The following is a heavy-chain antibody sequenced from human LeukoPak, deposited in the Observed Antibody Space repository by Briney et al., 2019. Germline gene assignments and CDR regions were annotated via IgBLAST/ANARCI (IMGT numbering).Heavy chain of an antibody. CDR1: GFTFSSYA. CDR3: AKDPRSGWYAEYFQH. Sequence: GGSLRLSCAASGFTFSSYAMSWVRQAPGKGLEWVSAISGSGGSTYYADSVKGRFTISRDNSKNTLYLQTNSLRVEDTAVYYCAKDPRSGWYAEYFQHWGQGALVTVSS. V-gene: IGHV3-23*01. J-gene: IGHJ1*01. D-gene: IGHD6-19*01. CDR2: ISGSGGST.